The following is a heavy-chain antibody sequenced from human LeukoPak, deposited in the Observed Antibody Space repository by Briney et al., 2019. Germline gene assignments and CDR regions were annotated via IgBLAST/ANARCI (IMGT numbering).Heavy chain of an antibody. CDR3: ARDAGGYYPDY. J-gene: IGHJ4*02. CDR2: ITSSSYT. Sequence: GGSLRLSCAASGFTFRHYYMRWIRQAPGKGLEWVSYITSSSYTNYADSVKGRFTISRDNAKNSLYLQMNSLRPEDTAVYYCARDAGGYYPDYWGQGTLVTVSS. D-gene: IGHD3-22*01. CDR1: GFTFRHYY. V-gene: IGHV3-11*06.